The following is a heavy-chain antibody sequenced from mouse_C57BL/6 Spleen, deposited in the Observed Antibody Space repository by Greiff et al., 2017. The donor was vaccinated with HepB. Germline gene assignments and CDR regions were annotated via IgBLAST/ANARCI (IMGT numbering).Heavy chain of an antibody. CDR1: GFTFSSYA. CDR2: ISDGGSYT. J-gene: IGHJ2*01. Sequence: EVQRVESGGGLVKPGGSLKLSCAASGFTFSSYAMSWVRQTPEKRLEWVATISDGGSYTYYPDNVKGRFTISRDNAKNNLYLQMSHLKSEDTAMYYCARIGSTMVTTRYFDYWGQGTTLTVSS. CDR3: ARIGSTMVTTRYFDY. D-gene: IGHD2-1*01. V-gene: IGHV5-4*01.